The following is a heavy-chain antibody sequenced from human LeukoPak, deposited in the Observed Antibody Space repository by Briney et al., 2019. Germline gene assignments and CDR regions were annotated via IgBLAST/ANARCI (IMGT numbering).Heavy chain of an antibody. D-gene: IGHD3-22*01. CDR1: GGSFSGYY. CDR3: ARGKYYFDSSGYDY. V-gene: IGHV4-34*12. J-gene: IGHJ4*02. Sequence: SETLSLTCAVYGGSFSGYYWNWIRQSPGKGLEWIGEVLHDGSTNYNPSLKSRVTIAVDTSQNQCSLKLSAVTAADTAVYYCARGKYYFDSSGYDYWGQGSQVAVSS. CDR2: VLHDGST.